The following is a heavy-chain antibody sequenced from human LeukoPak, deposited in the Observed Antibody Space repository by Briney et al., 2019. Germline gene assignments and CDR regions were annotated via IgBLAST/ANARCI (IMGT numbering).Heavy chain of an antibody. V-gene: IGHV4-59*08. D-gene: IGHD3-22*01. CDR1: GGSISSYY. CDR2: IYYSGST. J-gene: IGHJ4*02. Sequence: IPSETLSLTCTVSGGSISSYYWSWIRQPPGKGLEWIGYIYYSGSTNYNPSLKSRVTISVDTSKNHFSLKLSSVTAADTAVYYCARLYDSSGYYYPFDYWGQGTLVTVSS. CDR3: ARLYDSSGYYYPFDY.